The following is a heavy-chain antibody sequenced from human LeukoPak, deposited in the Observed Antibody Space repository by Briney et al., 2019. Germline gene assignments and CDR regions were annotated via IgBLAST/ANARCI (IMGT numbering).Heavy chain of an antibody. CDR2: INPSGGST. Sequence: GASVKVSCKASGYTFTSYYMHWVRQAPGQGLELMGIINPSGGSTSYAQKFQGRVTMTRDTSTSTVYMELSSLRSEDTAVYYCARDSGAAKGYYYYYMDVGGKGTTVTVSS. D-gene: IGHD3-10*01. CDR1: GYTFTSYY. J-gene: IGHJ6*03. V-gene: IGHV1-46*01. CDR3: ARDSGAAKGYYYYYMDV.